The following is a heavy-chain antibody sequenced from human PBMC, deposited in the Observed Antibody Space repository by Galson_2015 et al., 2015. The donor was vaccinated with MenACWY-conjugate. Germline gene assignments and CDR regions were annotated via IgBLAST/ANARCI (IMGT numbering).Heavy chain of an antibody. J-gene: IGHJ1*01. D-gene: IGHD6-13*01. V-gene: IGHV3-53*01. CDR2: IYSGGST. CDR3: ASKAGSSWYQH. CDR1: GFTVSSNY. Sequence: SLRLSCAASGFTVSSNYMSWVRQAPGKGLEWVSVIYSGGSTYYADSVKGRFTISRDNSKNTLYLQMNSLRAEDTAVYYCASKAGSSWYQHWGQGTLVTVSS.